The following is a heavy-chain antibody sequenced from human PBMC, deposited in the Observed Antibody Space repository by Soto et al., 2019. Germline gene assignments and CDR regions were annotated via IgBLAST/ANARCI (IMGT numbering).Heavy chain of an antibody. J-gene: IGHJ5*02. D-gene: IGHD3-3*01. CDR3: VRLKVYDFWSGYYIRWFDP. CDR1: GGSISSSSYY. CDR2: IYYSGST. Sequence: SETLSLTCTVSGGSISSSSYYWGWIRQPPGKGLEWIGSIYYSGSTYYNPSLKSRVTISVDTSKNQFSLKLSSVTAADTAVYYCVRLKVYDFWSGYYIRWFDPWGQGTLVTVPQ. V-gene: IGHV4-39*01.